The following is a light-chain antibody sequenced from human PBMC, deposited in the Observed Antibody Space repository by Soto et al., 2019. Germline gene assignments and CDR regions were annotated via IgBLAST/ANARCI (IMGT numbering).Light chain of an antibody. CDR1: SSDVGGYNY. V-gene: IGLV2-14*03. J-gene: IGLJ2*01. CDR3: SSYAGSTTV. Sequence: QSALTQPASVSGSPGQSITISCTGISSDVGGYNYVSWYQNHPGKAPKLMIYDVSNRPSGVSNRFAGSKSGNTASLTISGLQAEDEADYYCSSYAGSTTVFGGGTKLTVL. CDR2: DVS.